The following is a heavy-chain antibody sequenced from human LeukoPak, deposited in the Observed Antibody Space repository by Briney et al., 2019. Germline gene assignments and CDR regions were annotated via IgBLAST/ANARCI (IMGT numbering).Heavy chain of an antibody. CDR3: ARLYCSGGSCYSLYFDY. J-gene: IGHJ4*02. D-gene: IGHD2-15*01. CDR2: ISSSSSYT. Sequence: SGGSLRLSCAVSVFTFSDYYMSWLRQAPGKGLEWVSYISSSSSYTNYADSVKGRFTIYRDNAKNSLYLQMNRLRAEDKAVYYRARLYCSGGSCYSLYFDYWGQGTLVTVSS. CDR1: VFTFSDYY. V-gene: IGHV3-11*03.